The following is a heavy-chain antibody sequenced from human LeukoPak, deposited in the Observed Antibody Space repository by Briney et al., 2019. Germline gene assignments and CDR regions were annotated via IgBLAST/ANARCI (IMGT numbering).Heavy chain of an antibody. CDR2: INHSGST. D-gene: IGHD3-22*01. J-gene: IGHJ5*02. V-gene: IGHV4-34*01. CDR3: ARGLLDYYDSSGTGP. Sequence: SETLPLTCAVYGGSFSGYYWSWIRQPPGKGLEWIGEINHSGSTNYNPSLKSRVTISVDTSKNQFSLKLSSVTAADTAVYYCARGLLDYYDSSGTGPRGQGTLVTVSS. CDR1: GGSFSGYY.